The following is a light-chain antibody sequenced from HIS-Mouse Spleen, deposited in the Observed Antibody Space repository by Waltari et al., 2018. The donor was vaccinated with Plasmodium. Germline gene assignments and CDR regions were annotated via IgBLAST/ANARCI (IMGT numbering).Light chain of an antibody. CDR3: QQYNSYSWT. V-gene: IGKV1-5*03. Sequence: DIQMTQSPSTLSASVGHRVTITCPASQSISSRLAWYQQKPGKAPKLLIYKASSLESGVPSRFSGSGSGTEFTLTISSLQPDDFATYYCQQYNSYSWTFGQGTKVEIK. CDR2: KAS. J-gene: IGKJ1*01. CDR1: QSISSR.